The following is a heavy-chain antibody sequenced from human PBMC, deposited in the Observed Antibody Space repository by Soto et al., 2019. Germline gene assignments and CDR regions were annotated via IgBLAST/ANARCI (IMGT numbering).Heavy chain of an antibody. V-gene: IGHV3-48*03. D-gene: IGHD4-17*01. CDR3: ARCPTTVEMDV. CDR1: GFTFTAYE. J-gene: IGHJ6*02. Sequence: GGSLRLSCAASGFTFTAYEMNCVRQAPWKGLEWLSYISYSSRTIYYAESVKGRFTISRDNVKNSVYLQMKSLRAEDTAVYYCARCPTTVEMDVWGQGTTVTVSS. CDR2: ISYSSRTI.